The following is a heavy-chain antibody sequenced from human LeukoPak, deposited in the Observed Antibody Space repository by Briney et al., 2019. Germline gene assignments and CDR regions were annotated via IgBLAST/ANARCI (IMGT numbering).Heavy chain of an antibody. D-gene: IGHD4-11*01. CDR1: GFSFSSYG. CDR3: AKDYTTVTTYAFDI. V-gene: IGHV3-30*02. Sequence: PGGSLRLSCAASGFSFSSYGMHWVRQAPGKGLEWVAFILYDGSNKYDADSAKSRFTISRDSSKNTLYLQMNSLRAEDTAVYYCAKDYTTVTTYAFDIWGQGTMVTVSS. J-gene: IGHJ3*02. CDR2: ILYDGSNK.